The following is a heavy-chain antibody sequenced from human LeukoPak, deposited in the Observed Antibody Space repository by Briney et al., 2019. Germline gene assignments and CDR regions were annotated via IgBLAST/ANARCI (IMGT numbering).Heavy chain of an antibody. CDR2: INTRSSSS. V-gene: IGHV3-21*01. CDR1: GFIFSIYN. J-gene: IGHJ4*02. Sequence: GGSLRLSCAASGFIFSIYNMNWVRQAPGKGLEWVSSINTRSSSSYYADSVKGRFTISRDNAKNSLYLQMNSLRDEDTAVYYCARASFQRWLQLGGDWGQGALVTVSS. D-gene: IGHD5-24*01. CDR3: ARASFQRWLQLGGD.